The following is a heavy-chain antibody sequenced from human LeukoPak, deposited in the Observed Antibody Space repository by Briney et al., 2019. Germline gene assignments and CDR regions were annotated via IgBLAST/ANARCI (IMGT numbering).Heavy chain of an antibody. D-gene: IGHD1-26*01. CDR3: AKKYSTGLDP. J-gene: IGHJ5*02. CDR2: ISTSSSYI. Sequence: GGSLRLSCAASGFTFSSYSMNWVRQAPGKGLEWVSFISTSSSYIHNADSVKGRFTISRDNSENSLYLQMNSLRAEDTAVYYCAKKYSTGLDPWGQGTLVTVSS. V-gene: IGHV3-21*01. CDR1: GFTFSSYS.